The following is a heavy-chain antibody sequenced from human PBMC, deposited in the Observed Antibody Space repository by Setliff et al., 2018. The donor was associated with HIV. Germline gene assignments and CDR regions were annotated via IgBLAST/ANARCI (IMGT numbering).Heavy chain of an antibody. Sequence: GESLKISCKGSGYSFTSYWIGWVRQMPGKGLEWMGIIYPDDSEIRYSPSFHGQVTISADKSINTAYLQWSSLEASDTAMYYCIRRRRAPGAADLESYWGQGTLVTVSS. D-gene: IGHD7-27*01. J-gene: IGHJ4*02. CDR2: IYPDDSEI. CDR1: GYSFTSYW. CDR3: IRRRRAPGAADLESY. V-gene: IGHV5-51*01.